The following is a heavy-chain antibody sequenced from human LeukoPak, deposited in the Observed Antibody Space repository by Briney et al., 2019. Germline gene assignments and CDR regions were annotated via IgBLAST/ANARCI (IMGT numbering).Heavy chain of an antibody. Sequence: GGSLRLSRAASGFTFDDYAMHWVRQAPGKGLEWVSGISWNSGSIGYADSVKGRFTISRDNSKNTLYLQMNSLRAEDTAVYYCANPKGVVPAAVYWYFDLWGRGTLVTVSS. D-gene: IGHD2-2*01. CDR1: GFTFDDYA. V-gene: IGHV3-9*01. J-gene: IGHJ2*01. CDR2: ISWNSGSI. CDR3: ANPKGVVPAAVYWYFDL.